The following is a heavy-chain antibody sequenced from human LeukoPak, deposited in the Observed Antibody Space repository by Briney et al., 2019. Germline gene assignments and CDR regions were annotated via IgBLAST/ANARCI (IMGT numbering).Heavy chain of an antibody. J-gene: IGHJ3*02. V-gene: IGHV4-39*01. Sequence: PSETLSLTCTVSGGSISRSSYYWGWIRQPPGKGLEWIGSIYYSGSTYYNPSLKSRVTISVDTSKNQFSLKLSSVTAADTAVYYCARLFEYCSGGSCYSGAFDIWGQGTMVTVSS. D-gene: IGHD2-15*01. CDR3: ARLFEYCSGGSCYSGAFDI. CDR2: IYYSGST. CDR1: GGSISRSSYY.